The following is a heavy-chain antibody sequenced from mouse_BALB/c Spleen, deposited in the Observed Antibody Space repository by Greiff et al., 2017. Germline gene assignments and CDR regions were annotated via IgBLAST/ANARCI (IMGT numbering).Heavy chain of an antibody. D-gene: IGHD1-1*01. Sequence: EVKLMESGPSLVKPSQTLSLTCSVTGDSITSGYWNWIRKFPGNKLEYMGYISYSGSTYYNPSLKSRISITRDTSKNQYYLQLNSVTTEDTATYYCARSGDYGSSYAMDYWGQGTSVTVSS. CDR2: ISYSGST. J-gene: IGHJ4*01. CDR1: GDSITSGY. CDR3: ARSGDYGSSYAMDY. V-gene: IGHV3-8*02.